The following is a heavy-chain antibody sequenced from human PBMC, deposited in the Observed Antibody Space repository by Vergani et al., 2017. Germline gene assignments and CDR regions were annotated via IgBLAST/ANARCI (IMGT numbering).Heavy chain of an antibody. CDR1: GFTFSSYS. CDR2: ISSSSSTI. Sequence: EVQLLESGGGLVQPGGSLRLSCAASGFTFSSYSMNWVRQAPGKGLEWVSYISSSSSTIYYADSVKGRFTISRDNAKNSLYLQMNSLRAEDTAVYYCARDPIYCGGDCYSDYWGQGTLVTVSS. J-gene: IGHJ4*02. D-gene: IGHD2-21*02. CDR3: ARDPIYCGGDCYSDY. V-gene: IGHV3-48*01.